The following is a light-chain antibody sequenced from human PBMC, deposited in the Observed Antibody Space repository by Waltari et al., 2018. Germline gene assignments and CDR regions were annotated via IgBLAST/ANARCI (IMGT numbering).Light chain of an antibody. CDR2: DDT. V-gene: IGLV2-23*01. J-gene: IGLJ3*02. Sequence: QSALTQPASVSGSPGQSITIPCPGTSSDVGNYNLVSWYQQYPGKAPKVMIYDDTRRPSGVSDRFSGSKSGNTASLTISGVQAEDEADYYCCSYAGSYTWVFGGGTKLTVL. CDR1: SSDVGNYNL. CDR3: CSYAGSYTWV.